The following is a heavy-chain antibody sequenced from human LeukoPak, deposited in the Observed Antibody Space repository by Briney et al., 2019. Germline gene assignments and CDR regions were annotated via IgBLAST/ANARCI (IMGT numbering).Heavy chain of an antibody. V-gene: IGHV1-69*06. CDR3: ATLCCGSYYMDV. CDR2: IITISGTT. Sequence: GSSVTLSCTASVATLNSYVISWVRQAPGPGLEWMGGIITISGTTNYAQKFQGRVTITADKSTSTAYMELSSLRSEDTAVYYCATLCCGSYYMDVWGKGTTVTVSS. D-gene: IGHD2-15*01. CDR1: VATLNSYV. J-gene: IGHJ6*03.